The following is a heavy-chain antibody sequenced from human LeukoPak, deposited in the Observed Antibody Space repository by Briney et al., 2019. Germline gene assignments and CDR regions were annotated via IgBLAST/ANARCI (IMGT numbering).Heavy chain of an antibody. Sequence: PSETLSLTCAVYGGSFSGYYWSWIRQPPGKGLEWIGEINHSGSTNYNPSLKSRVTISVDTSKNQFSLKLSSVTAADTAVYYCARGHHYDSSGYYYDAFDIWGQGTMVTVSS. CDR3: ARGHHYDSSGYYYDAFDI. CDR1: GGSFSGYY. J-gene: IGHJ3*02. D-gene: IGHD3-22*01. CDR2: INHSGST. V-gene: IGHV4-34*01.